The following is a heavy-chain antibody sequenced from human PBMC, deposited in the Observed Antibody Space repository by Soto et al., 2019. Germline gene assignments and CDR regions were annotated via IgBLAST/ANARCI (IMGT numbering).Heavy chain of an antibody. Sequence: EVQLVESGGGLVKPGGSLRLSCAASGFTFSNAWMNWVRQAPGKGLEWVGRIKSKTDGGKTDYAAPVKGRFTISKGDSKNTLYLQMNSLKTEDTAVYYCTTDDPWGQGTTVTVSS. CDR3: TTDDP. J-gene: IGHJ6*02. CDR1: GFTFSNAW. V-gene: IGHV3-15*07. CDR2: IKSKTDGGKT.